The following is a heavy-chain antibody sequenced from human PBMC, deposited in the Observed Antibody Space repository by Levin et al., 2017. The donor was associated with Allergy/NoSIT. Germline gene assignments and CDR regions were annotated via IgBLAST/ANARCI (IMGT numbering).Heavy chain of an antibody. CDR3: AREGGELLWFRELFAFDI. CDR1: GYTFTGYY. CDR2: INPNSGGT. Sequence: GESLKISCKASGYTFTGYYMHWVRQAPGQGLEWMGRINPNSGGTNYAQKFQGRVTMTRDTSISTAYMELSRLRSDDTAVYYCAREGGELLWFRELFAFDIWGQGTMVTVSS. V-gene: IGHV1-2*06. D-gene: IGHD3-10*01. J-gene: IGHJ3*02.